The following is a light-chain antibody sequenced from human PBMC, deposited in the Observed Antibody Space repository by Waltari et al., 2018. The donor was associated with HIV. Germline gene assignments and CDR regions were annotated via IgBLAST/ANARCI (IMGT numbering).Light chain of an antibody. CDR3: CSYAGISTFHL. V-gene: IGLV2-11*01. CDR2: DVS. Sequence: QSALTQSRSVSGSPGQSVTISCTGTSSDVGGYNYVSWYQQHPGKAPKLMIYDVSKRPSGVPDRFSGSKSGNTASLTISGLQAEDEADYYCCSYAGISTFHLFGGGTKLTVL. CDR1: SSDVGGYNY. J-gene: IGLJ2*01.